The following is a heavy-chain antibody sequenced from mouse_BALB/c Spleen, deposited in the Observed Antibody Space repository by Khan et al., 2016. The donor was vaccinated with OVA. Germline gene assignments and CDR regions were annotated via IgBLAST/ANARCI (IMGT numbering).Heavy chain of an antibody. CDR1: GFNIKDTY. D-gene: IGHD2-3*01. V-gene: IGHV14-3*02. CDR3: ARPSYDPRDFEV. Sequence: VQLQQSGAELVKPGASVKLSCTASGFNIKDTYLHWVKQRPEQGLEWIGRIAPANGNTQYDPKFQGKATIKSDTPSDTSYLQLNSLTSEDTAVYYCARPSYDPRDFEVWGAGTTVTVSS. CDR2: IAPANGNT. J-gene: IGHJ1*01.